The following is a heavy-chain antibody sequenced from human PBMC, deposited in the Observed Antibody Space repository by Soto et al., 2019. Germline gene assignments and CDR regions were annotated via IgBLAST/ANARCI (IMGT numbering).Heavy chain of an antibody. J-gene: IGHJ6*02. CDR3: ARHGAYSTSVYYYYGMDV. CDR2: SNYGGPT. CDR1: GGSINSTAYY. Sequence: SETLSLTCTVSGGSINSTAYYWGWIRQPPGKGLEWIGSSNYGGPTYYSPSLQSRVTISLDTAKNHFSLNLRSVTAADTAVYYCARHGAYSTSVYYYYGMDVWGQGTTVTVSS. D-gene: IGHD6-13*01. V-gene: IGHV4-39*01.